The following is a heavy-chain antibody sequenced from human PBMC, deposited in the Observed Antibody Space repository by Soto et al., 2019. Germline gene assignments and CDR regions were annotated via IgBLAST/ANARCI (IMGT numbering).Heavy chain of an antibody. Sequence: GASLKVSCKASGYTFTSYGISWVRQAPGQGLEWMGWISAYNGNTNYAQKLQGRVTMTTDTSTSTAYMELRSLRSDDTAVYYCARKSERQWLVPGRVAFDIWGQGTMVTVSS. D-gene: IGHD6-19*01. J-gene: IGHJ3*02. CDR2: ISAYNGNT. CDR3: ARKSERQWLVPGRVAFDI. CDR1: GYTFTSYG. V-gene: IGHV1-18*01.